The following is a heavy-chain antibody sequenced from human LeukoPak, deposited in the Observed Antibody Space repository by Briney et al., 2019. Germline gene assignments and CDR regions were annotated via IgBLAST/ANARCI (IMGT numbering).Heavy chain of an antibody. D-gene: IGHD3-3*01. CDR2: ITGSGFST. J-gene: IGHJ4*02. CDR1: GFTFSNYA. V-gene: IGHV3-23*01. CDR3: AKDRGPYYDFWSGKYDY. Sequence: AGGSLRLSCAASGFTFSNYAMSWVRQAPGKGLEWVSGITGSGFSTYYADSVKGRFTISRDNSKNTLYLQMNSLRAEDTAVYYCAKDRGPYYDFWSGKYDYWGQGTLVTVSS.